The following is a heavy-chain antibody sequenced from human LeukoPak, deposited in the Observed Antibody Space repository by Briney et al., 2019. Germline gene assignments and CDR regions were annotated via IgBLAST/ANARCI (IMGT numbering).Heavy chain of an antibody. CDR1: GFTFNIYA. D-gene: IGHD2-15*01. CDR3: AKGAYCSGGNCYLGDLDY. Sequence: GGSLRLSYAASGFTFNIYAMSWVRQAPGKGLEWVSVITGSGGNTFYADSVKGRFTISRDNSKNALYLQMNSLRVEDTAVYYCAKGAYCSGGNCYLGDLDYWGQGTLVTVSS. J-gene: IGHJ4*02. V-gene: IGHV3-23*01. CDR2: ITGSGGNT.